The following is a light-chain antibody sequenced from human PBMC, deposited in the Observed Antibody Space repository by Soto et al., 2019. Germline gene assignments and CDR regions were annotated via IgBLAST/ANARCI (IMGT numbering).Light chain of an antibody. CDR1: QTISSW. CDR2: KAS. J-gene: IGKJ1*01. CDR3: QHYNSYSDA. V-gene: IGKV1-5*03. Sequence: DIQMTQSPSTLSGSVGDRVTITCRASQTISSWLAWYQQKPGKAPKLLIYKASTLTSGVPSRFSGSGSGTEFTLTISSLQPDDFATYYCQHYNSYSDAFGQGTKLELK.